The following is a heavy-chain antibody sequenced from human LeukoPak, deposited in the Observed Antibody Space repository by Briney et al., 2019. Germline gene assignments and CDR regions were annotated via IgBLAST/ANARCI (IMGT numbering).Heavy chain of an antibody. J-gene: IGHJ4*02. Sequence: PSKTLSLTCTVSGGSFTNYYWSWIRQPAGEGLEWIGHINTKGSTSSNPSLKSPVIMSVDTSRNQFSLKLTSVTGADMAVYYCARERVDYVWGIYRYWDFWGQGILVTVSS. CDR3: ARERVDYVWGIYRYWDF. CDR2: INTKGST. V-gene: IGHV4-4*07. CDR1: GGSFTNYY. D-gene: IGHD3-16*02.